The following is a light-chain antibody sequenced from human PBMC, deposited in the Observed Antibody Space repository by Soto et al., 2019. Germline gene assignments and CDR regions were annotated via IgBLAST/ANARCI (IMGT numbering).Light chain of an antibody. CDR1: QRISRW. CDR2: NAS. V-gene: IGKV1-5*01. Sequence: DIQMTQSPSTLSASVGDRVTITCRASQRISRWLAWYQQKPGKAPKLLIYNASSLESGVPSRFSGSGSGTEFTLTISSLQPDDFAPYYCQQYNSYSPFFGPGTKVDIK. J-gene: IGKJ3*01. CDR3: QQYNSYSPF.